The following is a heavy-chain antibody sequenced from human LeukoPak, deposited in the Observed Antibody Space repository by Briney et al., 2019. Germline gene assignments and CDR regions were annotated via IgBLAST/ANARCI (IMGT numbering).Heavy chain of an antibody. J-gene: IGHJ4*02. Sequence: PGGSLRPSCAASGFTVSSNYMSWVRQAPGKGLEWVSVIYSGGSTYYADSVKGRFTISRDNSKNTLYLQMNSLRAEDTAVYYCASSAVGADFDYWGQGTLVTVSS. V-gene: IGHV3-53*01. CDR2: IYSGGST. CDR3: ASSAVGADFDY. D-gene: IGHD1-26*01. CDR1: GFTVSSNY.